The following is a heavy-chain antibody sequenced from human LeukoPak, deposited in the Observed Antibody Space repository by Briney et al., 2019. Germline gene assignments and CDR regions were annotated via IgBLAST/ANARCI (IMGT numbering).Heavy chain of an antibody. J-gene: IGHJ4*02. CDR2: IIPIFGTA. CDR1: GGTFSSYA. CDR3: ARSKALRLDDIYY. V-gene: IGHV1-69*01. D-gene: IGHD3-9*01. Sequence: SVKVSCKASGGTFSSYAISWVRQAPGQGLEWMGGIIPIFGTANYAQKFQGKVTITADESTSTAYMELSSLRSEDTAVYYCARSKALRLDDIYYWGQGTLLTVSS.